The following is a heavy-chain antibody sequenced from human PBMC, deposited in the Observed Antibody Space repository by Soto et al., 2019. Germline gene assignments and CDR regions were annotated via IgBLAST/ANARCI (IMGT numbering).Heavy chain of an antibody. Sequence: HPGGSLRLSCAASGFTFSSYSMNWVRQAPGKGLEWVSYINFGSDTIYYADSVRGRFTISRDNAENSLYLQMNSLRADDTAVYYCARAQQRLILTWDYYFMDVWGKGTTVTVSS. V-gene: IGHV3-48*01. CDR1: GFTFSSYS. J-gene: IGHJ6*03. CDR3: ARAQQRLILTWDYYFMDV. CDR2: INFGSDTI. D-gene: IGHD6-25*01.